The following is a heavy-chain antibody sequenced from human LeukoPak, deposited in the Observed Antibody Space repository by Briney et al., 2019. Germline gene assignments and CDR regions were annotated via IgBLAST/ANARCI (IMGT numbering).Heavy chain of an antibody. J-gene: IGHJ4*02. CDR3: VSNYYFDY. V-gene: IGHV3-21*01. CDR1: GFTVRSHY. CDR2: ISSSSNYI. Sequence: GGSLRLSCAASGFTVRSHYMNWVRQAPGKGLEWVSLISSSSNYIYYADSLKGRFTISRDNAKNSLYLQMNSLRAEDTAVYYCVSNYYFDYWGQGTLVTVSS. D-gene: IGHD1-1*01.